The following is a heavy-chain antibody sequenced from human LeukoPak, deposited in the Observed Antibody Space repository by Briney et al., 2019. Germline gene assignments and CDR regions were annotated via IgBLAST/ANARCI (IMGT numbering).Heavy chain of an antibody. CDR2: ISGSGGST. D-gene: IGHD3-9*01. Sequence: GGSLRLSCAASGSTFSSYAMSWVRQAPGKGLEWVSAISGSGGSTYYADSVKGRFTISRDNSKNTLYLQMNSLRAEDTAVYYCAKDAQGASYYDILTGYYRNWFDPWGQGTLVTVSS. V-gene: IGHV3-23*01. CDR3: AKDAQGASYYDILTGYYRNWFDP. CDR1: GSTFSSYA. J-gene: IGHJ5*02.